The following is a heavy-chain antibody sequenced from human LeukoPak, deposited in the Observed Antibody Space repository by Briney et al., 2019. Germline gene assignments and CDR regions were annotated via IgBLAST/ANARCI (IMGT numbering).Heavy chain of an antibody. Sequence: PGGSLRLSCAASGFTFSSYWMHWVRQAPGKGLEWVSVIYSGGGTYYAASVKGRFTISRDNSKNTVSLQMNSLRAEDTAVYYCARVDHYYDSSGYYGAFDYWGQGTLVTVSS. J-gene: IGHJ4*02. D-gene: IGHD3-22*01. CDR3: ARVDHYYDSSGYYGAFDY. CDR2: IYSGGGT. V-gene: IGHV3-66*01. CDR1: GFTFSSYW.